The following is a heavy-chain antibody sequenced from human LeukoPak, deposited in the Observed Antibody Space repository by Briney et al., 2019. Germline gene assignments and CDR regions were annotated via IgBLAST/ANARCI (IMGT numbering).Heavy chain of an antibody. Sequence: AGGSLRLSCAASGFTFSSYSMNWVRQAPGKGLEWVSSISSSSSYIYYADSVKGRFTISRDNAKNSLYLQMNSLRAEDTAVYYCASSGWPSPEAFYYYYMDVWGKGTTVTVSS. CDR2: ISSSSSYI. J-gene: IGHJ6*03. D-gene: IGHD6-19*01. CDR3: ASSGWPSPEAFYYYYMDV. CDR1: GFTFSSYS. V-gene: IGHV3-21*01.